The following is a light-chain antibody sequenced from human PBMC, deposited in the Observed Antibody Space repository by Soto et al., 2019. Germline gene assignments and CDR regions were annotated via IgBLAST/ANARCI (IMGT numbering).Light chain of an antibody. CDR3: QQYYGASST. V-gene: IGKV4-1*01. J-gene: IGKJ2*02. Sequence: DIVLTQSPDSLAVSLGERATINCKSSQNIFSSSSSQTHLTWYQQKPGQSPKPIIYWASTRESVVPDRFSGSGSGTDFTLNISSLQAEDGAVYYCQQYYGASSTFGQGTKLEIK. CDR2: WAS. CDR1: QNIFSSSSSQTH.